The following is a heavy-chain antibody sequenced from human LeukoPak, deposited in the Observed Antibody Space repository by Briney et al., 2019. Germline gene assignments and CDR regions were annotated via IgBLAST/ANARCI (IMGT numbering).Heavy chain of an antibody. CDR2: ISYDGTNK. Sequence: GGSLRLSCAASGFTFSSYGMNWVRQAPGKGLEWGAVISYDGTNKFYVDSLRGRFTISRDNSKNTLYLQMNSLRAEDTAVYYCAKDGYYGSGTYPDYWGQGTLVTVSS. D-gene: IGHD3-10*01. V-gene: IGHV3-30*18. CDR1: GFTFSSYG. J-gene: IGHJ4*02. CDR3: AKDGYYGSGTYPDY.